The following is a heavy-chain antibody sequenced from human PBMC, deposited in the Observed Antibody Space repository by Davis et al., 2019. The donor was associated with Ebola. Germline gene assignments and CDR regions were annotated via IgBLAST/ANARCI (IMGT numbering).Heavy chain of an antibody. CDR1: GGSFSGYY. Sequence: SETLSLTCAVYGGSFSGYYWSWIRQPPGKGLEWIGEIYHSGSTNYNPSLKSRVTISVDKSKNQFSLKLSSVTAADTAVYYCARDGGRYYYYGMDVWGQGTTVTVSS. CDR3: ARDGGRYYYYGMDV. CDR2: IYHSGST. J-gene: IGHJ6*02. D-gene: IGHD3-3*01. V-gene: IGHV4-34*01.